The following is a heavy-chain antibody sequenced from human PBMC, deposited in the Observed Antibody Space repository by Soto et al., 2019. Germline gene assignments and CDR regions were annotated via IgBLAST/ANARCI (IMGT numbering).Heavy chain of an antibody. D-gene: IGHD2-2*01. CDR1: GGSISRSSYY. Sequence: SETLSLTCTVSGGSISRSSYYGGWIRQPPGKGLEWIGSIYYSGSTYYNPSLKSRVTISVDTSKNQFSLKLSSVTAADTAVYHCARHCSSTSCYAGTGGDYGMDVWDQGTTVTVSS. V-gene: IGHV4-39*01. CDR2: IYYSGST. J-gene: IGHJ6*02. CDR3: ARHCSSTSCYAGTGGDYGMDV.